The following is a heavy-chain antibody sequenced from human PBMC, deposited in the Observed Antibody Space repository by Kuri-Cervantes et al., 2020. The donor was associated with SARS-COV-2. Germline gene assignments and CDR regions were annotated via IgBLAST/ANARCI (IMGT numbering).Heavy chain of an antibody. CDR2: IFYNGRT. Sequence: SQTLSLTCAVSGGPITSGHYFWGWSRQSPGKGLDWLGTIFYNGRTYNNPSFQSRVTLSVDPSGNHFSLQLRSVAAADTAIYCCARHWGYDFWSSYDGSRAAPLYFDVWGQGSLVTVSS. V-gene: IGHV4-39*01. CDR1: GGPITSGHYF. D-gene: IGHD3-3*01. J-gene: IGHJ4*02. CDR3: ARHWGYDFWSSYDGSRAAPLYFDV.